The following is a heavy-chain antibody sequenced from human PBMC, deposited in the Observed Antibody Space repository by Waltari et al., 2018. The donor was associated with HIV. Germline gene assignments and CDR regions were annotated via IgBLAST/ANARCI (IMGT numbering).Heavy chain of an antibody. V-gene: IGHV4-34*01. Sequence: QVQLQQWGAGLLKPSETLSLTCAVYGGSFSGYYWSWIRQPPGKGLEWIGEINHSGRPNYNPSRKSRVTISVDTSKNQFSLKLSAVTAADTAVYYCARGEDIVVVVAATGSPRHPYFQHWGQGTLVTVSS. J-gene: IGHJ1*01. D-gene: IGHD2-15*01. CDR3: ARGEDIVVVVAATGSPRHPYFQH. CDR2: INHSGRP. CDR1: GGSFSGYY.